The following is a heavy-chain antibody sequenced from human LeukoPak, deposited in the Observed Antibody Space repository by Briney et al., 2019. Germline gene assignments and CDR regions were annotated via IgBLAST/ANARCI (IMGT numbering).Heavy chain of an antibody. J-gene: IGHJ3*02. CDR1: GGTFSTYG. Sequence: SVKVSCKASGGTFSTYGINWVRQAPGQGLEWMGGTIPIFGTANYAQKFQGRVTIISDESTSTAYMELSSLTSEDTAVYFCARDQAYYYGSGTYYDAFDIWGQGTMVTVSS. CDR3: ARDQAYYYGSGTYYDAFDI. D-gene: IGHD3-10*01. V-gene: IGHV1-69*01. CDR2: TIPIFGTA.